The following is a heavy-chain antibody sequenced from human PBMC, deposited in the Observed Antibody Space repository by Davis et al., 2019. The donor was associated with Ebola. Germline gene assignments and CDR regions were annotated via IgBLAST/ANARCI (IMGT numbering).Heavy chain of an antibody. CDR3: AKEGNIWSDYFDY. CDR2: IRYDGSHT. V-gene: IGHV3-30*02. J-gene: IGHJ4*02. D-gene: IGHD3-3*01. CDR1: GFTFSSYN. Sequence: GESLKISCAASGFTFSSYNMIWVRQAPGKGLEWVAFIRYDGSHTYYADSVKGRFTISRDNSKNTLFLQMNSLRPEDTAIYYCAKEGNIWSDYFDYWGQGTLVTVSS.